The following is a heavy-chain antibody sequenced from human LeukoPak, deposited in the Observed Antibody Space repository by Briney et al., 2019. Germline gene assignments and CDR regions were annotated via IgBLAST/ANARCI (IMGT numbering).Heavy chain of an antibody. CDR3: ARDHYFKIDY. D-gene: IGHD2/OR15-2a*01. CDR1: GXVFSNFV. CDR2: IPTDDNPT. J-gene: IGHJ4*02. Sequence: PGGSLRLSCAASGXVFSNFVLHWVRQAPGKGLVWVSRIPTDDNPTNYADFVQGRFTISRDNAKNTVYLQMNNLRAEDTAVYYCARDHYFKIDYWGQGTLVTVSS. V-gene: IGHV3-74*01.